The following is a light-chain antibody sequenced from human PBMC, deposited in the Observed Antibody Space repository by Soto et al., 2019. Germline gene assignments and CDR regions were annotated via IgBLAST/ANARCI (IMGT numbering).Light chain of an antibody. V-gene: IGKV1-39*01. CDR3: QQGYISPHT. Sequence: DIQMTQSPSSLSASIGDRVTITCRASQSIAFYLNWYQQKPGKAPRLLIYAATSLQSGVPSRFSGGGSGADFTLTVSSLQPEDFATYYCQQGYISPHTFGQGTKVDIK. CDR1: QSIAFY. CDR2: AAT. J-gene: IGKJ1*01.